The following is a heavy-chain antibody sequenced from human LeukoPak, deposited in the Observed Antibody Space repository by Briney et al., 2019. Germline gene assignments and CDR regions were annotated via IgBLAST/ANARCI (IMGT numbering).Heavy chain of an antibody. J-gene: IGHJ4*02. D-gene: IGHD3-10*01. CDR2: INPSGGST. CDR1: GGTFSSYA. V-gene: IGHV1-46*01. Sequence: ASVKVSCKASGGTFSSYAISWVRQAPGQGLEWMGIINPSGGSTSYAQKFQGRVTMTRDMSTSTVYMELSSLRSEDTAVYYCARPSQTGYFDYWGQGTLVTVSS. CDR3: ARPSQTGYFDY.